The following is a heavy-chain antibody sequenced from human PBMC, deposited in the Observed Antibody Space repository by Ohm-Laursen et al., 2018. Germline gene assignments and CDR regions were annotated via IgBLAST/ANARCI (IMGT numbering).Heavy chain of an antibody. D-gene: IGHD3-22*01. CDR1: GGSINNYY. CDR2: IYYSGST. V-gene: IGHV4-59*07. Sequence: SDTLSLTCTVSGGSINNYYWSWIRQPPGKGLEWIGYIYYSGSTNYSPSLESRVTISADTSKNQFSLRLTSLAAADTAVYYCAKGEGYYYDSRAYFDYWGQGTLVTVSS. J-gene: IGHJ4*02. CDR3: AKGEGYYYDSRAYFDY.